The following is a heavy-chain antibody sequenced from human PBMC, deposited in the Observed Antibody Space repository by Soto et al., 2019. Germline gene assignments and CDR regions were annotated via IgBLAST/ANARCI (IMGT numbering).Heavy chain of an antibody. CDR3: AQTGDSGSWTTLTRGAFDI. V-gene: IGHV4-39*01. CDR2: IYYSGST. D-gene: IGHD6-13*01. CDR1: GGSISSSSYS. Sequence: QLQLQESGPGLVKPSETLSLTCTVSGGSISSSSYSWGWIRQPPGKGLEWIGGIYYSGSTYYHPSLKSRAPISVDTTKHPFSLKLSSVTAADTAVYYCAQTGDSGSWTTLTRGAFDIWGQGTMVTVSS. J-gene: IGHJ3*02.